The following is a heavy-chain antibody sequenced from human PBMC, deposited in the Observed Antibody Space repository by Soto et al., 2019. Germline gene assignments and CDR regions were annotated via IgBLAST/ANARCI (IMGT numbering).Heavy chain of an antibody. D-gene: IGHD4-4*01. CDR2: ISYDGSNK. J-gene: IGHJ4*02. CDR1: GFTFSSYG. V-gene: IGHV3-30*18. CDR3: AKDLGATVTIVDY. Sequence: GGSLRLSCAASGFTFSSYGMHWVRQAPGKGLEWVAVISYDGSNKYYADSVKGRFTISRDNSKNTLYLQMNSLRAEDTAVYYCAKDLGATVTIVDYWGQGTLVTVSS.